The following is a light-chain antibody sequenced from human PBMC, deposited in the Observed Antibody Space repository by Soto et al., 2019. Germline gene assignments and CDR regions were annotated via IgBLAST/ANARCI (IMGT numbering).Light chain of an antibody. CDR1: SSNIGSNY. Sequence: QSVLTQPPSASGTPEQRVTISCSVSSSNIGSNYVYWYQQLPGTAPKLLIYRNNQRPSGVPDRFSGSKSGTSASLAISGLRSEDEADYYCAAWDDSLSAYYVFGTGTKVTVL. CDR3: AAWDDSLSAYYV. CDR2: RNN. V-gene: IGLV1-47*01. J-gene: IGLJ1*01.